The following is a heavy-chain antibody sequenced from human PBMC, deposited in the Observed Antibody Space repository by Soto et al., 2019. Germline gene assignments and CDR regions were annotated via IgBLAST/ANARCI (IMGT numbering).Heavy chain of an antibody. Sequence: PGGSLRLSCAASGFTFSDYAMSWVRQAPGKGLEWIGTVYHSGSTYYNPSLKSRVTISVDTSKNQFSLRLTSVTAADTAVYYCERLAGYCSTNDCHGDYAMDVWGQGTTVTVSS. J-gene: IGHJ6*02. CDR2: VYHSGST. D-gene: IGHD2-2*01. CDR1: GFTFSDYA. V-gene: IGHV4-38-2*01. CDR3: ERLAGYCSTNDCHGDYAMDV.